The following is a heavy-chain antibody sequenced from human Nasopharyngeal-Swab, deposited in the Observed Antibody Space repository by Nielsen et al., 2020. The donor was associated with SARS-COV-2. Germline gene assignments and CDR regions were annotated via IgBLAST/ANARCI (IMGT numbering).Heavy chain of an antibody. J-gene: IGHJ6*02. V-gene: IGHV4-61*02. D-gene: IGHD3-22*01. Sequence: SETLSLTCTVFGGSISGDNYYFSWIRQPAGKALEWIGRVYPSGSTHYNPSLSSRVTISVDTSKNQISLNLTSVTATDTAVYYCARDNNYDSSGSYGYYYYAMDVWGQGTTVTVSS. CDR1: GGSISGDNYY. CDR2: VYPSGST. CDR3: ARDNNYDSSGSYGYYYYAMDV.